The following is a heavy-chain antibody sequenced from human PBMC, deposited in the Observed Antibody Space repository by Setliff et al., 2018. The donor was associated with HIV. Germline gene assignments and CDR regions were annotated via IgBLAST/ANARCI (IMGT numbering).Heavy chain of an antibody. J-gene: IGHJ1*01. CDR3: ARDPAPSSSASYFQH. D-gene: IGHD6-6*01. V-gene: IGHV1-46*01. CDR1: GTNLLPYY. CDR2: INTRGGST. Sequence: ASVKVSCKTSGTNLLPYYMHWVRQAPGQGLEWMGVINTRGGSTSYAQKFQGRVTMTSDTSTSTVYMELSSLRSEDTAVYYCARDPAPSSSASYFQHWGQGTPVTVSS.